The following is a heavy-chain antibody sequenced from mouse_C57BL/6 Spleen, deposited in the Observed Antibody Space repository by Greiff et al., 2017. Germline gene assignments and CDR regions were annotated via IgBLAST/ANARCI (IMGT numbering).Heavy chain of an antibody. Sequence: EVQLQQSGPVLVKPGASVTMSCKASGYTFTDYYMNWVKQSHGKSLEWIGVINPYNGGTSYNQKFKGKATLTVDKSSSTAYMELNSLTSEDSAVYYCARKGAYYSNYVDSWGQGTTLTVSS. CDR1: GYTFTDYY. CDR2: INPYNGGT. D-gene: IGHD2-5*01. V-gene: IGHV1-19*01. J-gene: IGHJ2*01. CDR3: ARKGAYYSNYVDS.